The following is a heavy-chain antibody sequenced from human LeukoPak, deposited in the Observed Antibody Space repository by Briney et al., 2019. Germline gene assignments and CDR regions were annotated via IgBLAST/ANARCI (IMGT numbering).Heavy chain of an antibody. V-gene: IGHV3-48*01. CDR2: ISSSSSTI. CDR3: ARDTHYYDRTFDY. CDR1: GFTFSSYS. J-gene: IGHJ4*02. Sequence: PGGSLRLSCAASGFTFSSYSMNWVRQAPGKGLEWVSYISSSSSTIYYADSVKGRFTISRDNAKNSLYLQMNSLRAEGTAVYYCARDTHYYDRTFDYWGQGTLVTVSS. D-gene: IGHD3-22*01.